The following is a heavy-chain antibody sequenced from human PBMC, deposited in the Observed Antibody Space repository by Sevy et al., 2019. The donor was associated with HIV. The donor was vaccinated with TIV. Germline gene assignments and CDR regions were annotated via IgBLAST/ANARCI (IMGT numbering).Heavy chain of an antibody. J-gene: IGHJ3*02. CDR1: RGSISSYY. CDR2: IYTSGST. V-gene: IGHV4-4*07. D-gene: IGHD3-22*01. CDR3: ARDLYYYDSSGYPGGAFDI. Sequence: SETLSLTCTVSRGSISSYYWSWIRQPAGKGLEWIGRIYTSGSTNYNPSLKSRVTMSVDTSKNQFSLKLSSVTAADTAVYYCARDLYYYDSSGYPGGAFDIWGHGTMVTVSS.